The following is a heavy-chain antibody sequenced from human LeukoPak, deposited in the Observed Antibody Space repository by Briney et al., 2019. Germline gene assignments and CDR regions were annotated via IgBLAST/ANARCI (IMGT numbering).Heavy chain of an antibody. CDR1: GFTFRSHP. V-gene: IGHV3-33*08. J-gene: IGHJ4*02. CDR2: IWYDGSNK. CDR3: ARVVGYCSSTSCPPGDY. D-gene: IGHD2-2*01. Sequence: GGSLRLSCAASGFTFRSHPMHWVRQAPGKGLEWVAVIWYDGSNKYYADSVKGRFTISRDNSKNTLYLQMNSLRAEDTAVYYCARVVGYCSSTSCPPGDYWGQGTLVTVSS.